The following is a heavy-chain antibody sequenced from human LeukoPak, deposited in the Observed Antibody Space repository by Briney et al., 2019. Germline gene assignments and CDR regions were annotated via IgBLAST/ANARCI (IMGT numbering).Heavy chain of an antibody. CDR2: IYYSGST. D-gene: IGHD3-10*01. CDR3: ARGNRPYGEHEAFDI. CDR1: GGSISSGGYY. V-gene: IGHV4-31*03. J-gene: IGHJ3*02. Sequence: SGTLSLTCTVSGGSISSGGYYWSWIRQHPGKGLEWIGYIYYSGSTYYNPSLKSRVTISVDTSKNQFSLKLSSVTAADTAVYYCARGNRPYGEHEAFDIWGHGTTVTVSP.